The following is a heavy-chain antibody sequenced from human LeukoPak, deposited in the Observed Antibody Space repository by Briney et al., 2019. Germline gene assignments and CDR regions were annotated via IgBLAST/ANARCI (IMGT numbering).Heavy chain of an antibody. CDR3: ARLSGSYWAYFDY. Sequence: SETLSLTCTVSGGSISSGDYYWSWIRQPPGKGLEWIGYIYYSGSTYYNPSLKSRVTISVDTSKNQFSLKLSSVTAADTAVYYCARLSGSYWAYFDYWGQGTLVTVSS. CDR1: GGSISSGDYY. V-gene: IGHV4-30-4*08. D-gene: IGHD1-26*01. J-gene: IGHJ4*02. CDR2: IYYSGST.